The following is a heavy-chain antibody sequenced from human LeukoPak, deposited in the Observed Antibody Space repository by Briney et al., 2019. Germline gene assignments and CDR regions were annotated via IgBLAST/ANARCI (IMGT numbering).Heavy chain of an antibody. Sequence: ASVKVSCKASGYTFTRNGISWVRQAPGQGLEWMGWISAYNGNTNYVQKLQGRVTMTTDTSTSTAYMELRSLRSDDTAVYYCARVQLAAPYSSSHNWFDPWGQGTLVTVSS. V-gene: IGHV1-18*01. J-gene: IGHJ5*02. CDR2: ISAYNGNT. D-gene: IGHD6-6*01. CDR1: GYTFTRNG. CDR3: ARVQLAAPYSSSHNWFDP.